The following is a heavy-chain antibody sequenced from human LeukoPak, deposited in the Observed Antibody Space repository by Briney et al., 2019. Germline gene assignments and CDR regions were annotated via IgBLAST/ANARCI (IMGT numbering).Heavy chain of an antibody. J-gene: IGHJ3*02. CDR3: AREPYCSGGSCHGHHAFDI. D-gene: IGHD2-15*01. CDR2: IIPIFGTA. Sequence: SVKVSCKASGGTFSSYAISWVRQAPGQGLEWMGRIIPIFGTANYAQKFQGRVTITADESTSTAYMELSSLRSEDTAVYYCAREPYCSGGSCHGHHAFDIWGQGTMVTVSS. CDR1: GGTFSSYA. V-gene: IGHV1-69*15.